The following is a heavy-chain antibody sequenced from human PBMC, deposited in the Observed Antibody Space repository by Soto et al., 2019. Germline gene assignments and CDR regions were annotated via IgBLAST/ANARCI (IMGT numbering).Heavy chain of an antibody. CDR2: ISYDGSNK. V-gene: IGHV3-30-3*01. CDR3: AKDRGRYCSGGTCYLFDS. CDR1: GFTFSSYA. J-gene: IGHJ4*02. Sequence: PGGSLRLSCAASGFTFSSYAMHWVRQAPGKGLEWVAVISYDGSNKYYADSVKGRFTISRDNSKNTLYLQMNSLRAEDTALYYCAKDRGRYCSGGTCYLFDSWGQGALVTVSS. D-gene: IGHD2-15*01.